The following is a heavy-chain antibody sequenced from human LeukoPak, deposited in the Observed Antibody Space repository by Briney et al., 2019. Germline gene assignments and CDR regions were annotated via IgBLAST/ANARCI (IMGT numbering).Heavy chain of an antibody. Sequence: GGSLRLSCAASGFTFDDYAMHWVRQAPGKGLEWVSGISWNSGSIGYADSVKGRFTISRDNVKNSLYLQMNSLRAEDTALYYCAKSDSSGYYSAEYFQHWGQGTLVTVSS. CDR3: AKSDSSGYYSAEYFQH. CDR2: ISWNSGSI. V-gene: IGHV3-9*01. CDR1: GFTFDDYA. D-gene: IGHD3-22*01. J-gene: IGHJ1*01.